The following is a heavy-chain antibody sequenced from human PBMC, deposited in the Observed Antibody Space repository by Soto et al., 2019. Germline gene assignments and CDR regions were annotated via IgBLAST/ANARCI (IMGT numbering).Heavy chain of an antibody. V-gene: IGHV3-30*04. Sequence: AGGSLRLSCAASGFTFSRYAIHWVRQAPGKGLEWVAVISGDGTNKYYVDSVKGRFTISRDNSRNTLYLQMNSLRHEDAAVYYCARSRSGAVADSFDFWGQGTLVTVSS. CDR1: GFTFSRYA. CDR3: ARSRSGAVADSFDF. D-gene: IGHD3-10*01. CDR2: ISGDGTNK. J-gene: IGHJ4*02.